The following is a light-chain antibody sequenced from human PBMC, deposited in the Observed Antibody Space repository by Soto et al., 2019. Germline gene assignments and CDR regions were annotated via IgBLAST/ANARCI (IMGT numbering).Light chain of an antibody. V-gene: IGKV3D-20*02. CDR1: QSVSSSY. CDR3: QQRSNWPRT. J-gene: IGKJ1*01. CDR2: GAS. Sequence: IMLSQSPGALSLSPGERATFSCRASQSVSSSYLAWYQQKPGQAPRLLIYGASSRATGIPARFSGSGSGTDFTLTISSLEPEDFAVYYCQQRSNWPRTFAQGTKV.